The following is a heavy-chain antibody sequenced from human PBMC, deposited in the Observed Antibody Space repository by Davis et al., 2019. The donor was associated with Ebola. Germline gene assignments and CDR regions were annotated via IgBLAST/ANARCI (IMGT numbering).Heavy chain of an antibody. CDR1: GYTFTSYY. D-gene: IGHD3-10*01. CDR3: TTVPVRGVPREY. Sequence: SVKVSCKASGYTFTSYYMHWVRQAPGQGLEWMGRIIPILGIANYAQKFQGRVTITADKSTSTAYMELSSLRSEDTAVYYCTTVPVRGVPREYWGQGMLVTVSS. J-gene: IGHJ4*02. CDR2: IIPILGIA. V-gene: IGHV1-69*04.